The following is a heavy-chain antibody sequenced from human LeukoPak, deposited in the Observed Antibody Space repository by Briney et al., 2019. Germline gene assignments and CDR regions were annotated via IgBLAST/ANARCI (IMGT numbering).Heavy chain of an antibody. J-gene: IGHJ4*02. CDR3: AKEIAVLGIPYFDY. D-gene: IGHD6-19*01. CDR2: ISGSGGGT. Sequence: PGGSLRLSCAASGFTFSNAWVSWVRQTPGKGLEWVSGISGSGGGTFYADSVKGRFTISRDNSKNTLYLQMNSLRAEDTAVYYCAKEIAVLGIPYFDYWGQGTLVTVSS. V-gene: IGHV3-23*01. CDR1: GFTFSNAW.